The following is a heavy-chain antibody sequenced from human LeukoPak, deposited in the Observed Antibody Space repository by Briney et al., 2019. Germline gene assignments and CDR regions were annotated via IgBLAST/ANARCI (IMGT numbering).Heavy chain of an antibody. CDR2: IYYSGST. Sequence: LPEPLSLPCTVSGGSISSSSYYWGWIRQPPGKGLEWIGSIYYSGSTYYNPSLKSRVTISVDTSKNQFSLKLSSVTAADTAVYYCARHFGHLEVVAFDYWGQGTLVTVSS. D-gene: IGHD2-15*01. V-gene: IGHV4-39*01. J-gene: IGHJ4*02. CDR3: ARHFGHLEVVAFDY. CDR1: GGSISSSSYY.